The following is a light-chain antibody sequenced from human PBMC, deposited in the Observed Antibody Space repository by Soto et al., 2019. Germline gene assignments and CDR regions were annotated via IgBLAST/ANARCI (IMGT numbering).Light chain of an antibody. V-gene: IGKV3-20*01. J-gene: IGKJ3*01. CDR3: QQYGQSLFT. CDR1: QRISASY. CDR2: GAS. Sequence: EIVLTQSPGTLSLSPGERATLSCRASQRISASYLAWYQQKPGQAPRLLIYGASNRATGIPDRFSGSGSGTDFTLTISRLEPEDFAVYYCQQYGQSLFTFGPGTKVDIK.